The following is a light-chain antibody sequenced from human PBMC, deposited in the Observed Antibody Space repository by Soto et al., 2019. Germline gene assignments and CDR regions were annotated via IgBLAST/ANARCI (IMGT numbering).Light chain of an antibody. V-gene: IGLV2-14*01. CDR2: DVS. J-gene: IGLJ2*01. Sequence: QSALTQPASVSGSPGQSITISCTGTSSDVGSYNYVSWYQQHPGKAPKLMIYDVSNRPSGVSNRFSGSKSGNTASLTISGLQAEDEADYSCSSYTTSNTFNVVCGGGTKLTVL. CDR1: SSDVGSYNY. CDR3: SSYTTSNTFNVV.